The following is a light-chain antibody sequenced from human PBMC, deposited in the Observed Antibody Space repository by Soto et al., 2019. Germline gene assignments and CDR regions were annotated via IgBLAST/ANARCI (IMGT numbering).Light chain of an antibody. Sequence: QSVLTQPRSVSGSPGQSVTISCTGTSSDVGAYNYVSWYQQHPGKAPKLMISDVSKRPSGVPDRFSGSKSGNTASLTISGLQAEDEDDYYCCSYAGTNYYVYGSGTKVTVL. CDR2: DVS. V-gene: IGLV2-11*01. CDR1: SSDVGAYNY. CDR3: CSYAGTNYYV. J-gene: IGLJ1*01.